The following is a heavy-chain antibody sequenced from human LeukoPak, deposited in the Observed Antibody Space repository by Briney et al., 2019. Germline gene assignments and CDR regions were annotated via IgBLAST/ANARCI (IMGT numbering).Heavy chain of an antibody. Sequence: SETLSLTCTVSGGSVSTYYWSWIRQPPGKGLEWIGYIYNGGSANYNPSLKSRVAISLDTSKNQFSLKLTSVTATDTAVYCCARHVRYSYVFFDYWGQGTLVTVSS. CDR3: ARHVRYSYVFFDY. CDR2: IYNGGSA. V-gene: IGHV4-59*08. J-gene: IGHJ4*02. CDR1: GGSVSTYY. D-gene: IGHD3-16*02.